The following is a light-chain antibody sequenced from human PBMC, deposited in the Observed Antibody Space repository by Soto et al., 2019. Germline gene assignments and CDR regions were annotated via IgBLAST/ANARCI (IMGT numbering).Light chain of an antibody. CDR2: GAS. V-gene: IGKV3-20*01. J-gene: IGKJ5*01. Sequence: EILMTQSPATLSVSPGERSTLXXRASQSVSSRLAWYQQKPGQAPRXLISGASSRATGIPDRFSGSGSGTDFTLTISRLEPEDFALYYCQQYVTSAITFGQGTRLEIK. CDR3: QQYVTSAIT. CDR1: QSVSSR.